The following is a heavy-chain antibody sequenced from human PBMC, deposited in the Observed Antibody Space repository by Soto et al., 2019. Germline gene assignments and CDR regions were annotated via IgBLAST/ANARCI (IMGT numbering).Heavy chain of an antibody. CDR1: GFTFSNYW. Sequence: PGGSLRLSCAASGFTFSNYWMHWVRQIAGKGLMWVARINTDASSIAYADSVTGRFTIFRDNAKSTLYLQIDGLRADDTGVYYCGRAFAGYGSVDYWGQGTLVTVSS. V-gene: IGHV3-74*01. CDR2: INTDASSI. J-gene: IGHJ4*02. D-gene: IGHD4-17*01. CDR3: GRAFAGYGSVDY.